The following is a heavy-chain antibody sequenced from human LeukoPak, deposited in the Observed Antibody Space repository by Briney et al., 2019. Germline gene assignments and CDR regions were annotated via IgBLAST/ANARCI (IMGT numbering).Heavy chain of an antibody. CDR1: GGSISGYS. J-gene: IGHJ1*01. D-gene: IGHD3-10*01. Sequence: SDTLSLTCTVSGGSISGYSWTWIRQPPGQGLEWIGYFYNSRTTSYNPSLTGRVIISVDTAMDQISLKLNSVTAADTAVYYCARGHLGLSPWGQGSLVSVSS. CDR3: ARGHLGLSP. CDR2: FYNSRTT. V-gene: IGHV4-59*07.